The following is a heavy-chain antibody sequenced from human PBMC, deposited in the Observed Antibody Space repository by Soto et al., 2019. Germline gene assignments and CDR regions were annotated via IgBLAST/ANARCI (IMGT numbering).Heavy chain of an antibody. V-gene: IGHV1-2*02. CDR3: ASFMIADY. CDR2: INTKSGGT. Sequence: GSGKVCCKASGYPFTGYYMHWVRQAPGQGLEWMGWINTKSGGTNYAQKFHGRVTMTRDTSISTAYMELSRLRSEDTAVYYCASFMIADYWGQGTLVTV. J-gene: IGHJ4*02. CDR1: GYPFTGYY. D-gene: IGHD3-22*01.